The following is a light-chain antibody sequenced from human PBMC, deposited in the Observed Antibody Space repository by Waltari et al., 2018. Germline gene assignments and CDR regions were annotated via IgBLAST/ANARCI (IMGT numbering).Light chain of an antibody. Sequence: EIVFTQSPATLSLSPGEIATLSCRASQSVGTYLAWYQQKPGQAPRLLIYDASNRATGIPDRFRGSGSGTDFTLTISSLEAEDFAVYYCQQRSNWTPHTFGQGARLEIK. V-gene: IGKV3-11*01. J-gene: IGKJ2*01. CDR3: QQRSNWTPHT. CDR1: QSVGTY. CDR2: DAS.